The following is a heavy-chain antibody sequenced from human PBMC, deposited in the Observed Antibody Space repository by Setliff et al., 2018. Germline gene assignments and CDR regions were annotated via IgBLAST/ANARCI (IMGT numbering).Heavy chain of an antibody. D-gene: IGHD1-26*01. V-gene: IGHV5-51*01. J-gene: IGHJ3*02. CDR1: GYSFSTFW. CDR3: ARVGPLTDDAFDI. CDR2: IWPDDSDT. Sequence: PGESLKISCQASGYSFSTFWIGWVRQMPGKGLEWMGVIWPDDSDTTYSPPFRGEVTISADKSVNTAYLQWDSLRASDTAIYYCARVGPLTDDAFDIWGQGTMVTVSS.